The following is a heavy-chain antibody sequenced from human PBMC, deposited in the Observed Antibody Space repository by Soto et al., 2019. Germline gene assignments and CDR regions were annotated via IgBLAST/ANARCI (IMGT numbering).Heavy chain of an antibody. CDR3: ARSPGYSYGRRYYYGMDV. Sequence: SVTLPLPSPVSGGTISSYCWSWIRQPPGKGLEWIGYIYYSGSTNYNPSLKSRVTISVDTCKNQFSLKLSSVTAADTAVYYCARSPGYSYGRRYYYGMDVWGQGTTVTVSS. CDR2: IYYSGST. D-gene: IGHD5-18*01. CDR1: GGTISSYC. V-gene: IGHV4-59*08. J-gene: IGHJ6*02.